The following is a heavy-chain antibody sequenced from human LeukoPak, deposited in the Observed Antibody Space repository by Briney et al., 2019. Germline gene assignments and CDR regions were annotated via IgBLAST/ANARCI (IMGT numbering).Heavy chain of an antibody. CDR2: ISSSSSYI. D-gene: IGHD6-19*01. CDR3: ASRVVAVAGKSDY. CDR1: GFTFSSYS. Sequence: TGRSLRLSCAASGFTFSSYSMNWVRQAPRKGLEWVSSISSSSSYIYYADSVKGRFTISRDNAKNSLYLQMNSLRAEDTAVYYCASRVVAVAGKSDYWGQGTLVTVSS. J-gene: IGHJ4*02. V-gene: IGHV3-21*01.